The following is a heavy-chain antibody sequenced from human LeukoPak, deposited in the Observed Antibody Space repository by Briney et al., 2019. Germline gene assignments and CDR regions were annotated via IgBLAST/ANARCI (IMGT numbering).Heavy chain of an antibody. D-gene: IGHD2-15*01. CDR2: IYYSGST. Sequence: SQTLSLTCTVSGGSISSGGYYWSWIRQHPGKGLEWIGYIYYSGSTYYNPSLKSRVTISVDTSKNQFSLKLSSVTAADTAVYYCARGPNCSGGSCHGPLGYWGQGTLVTVSS. CDR1: GGSISSGGYY. CDR3: ARGPNCSGGSCHGPLGY. J-gene: IGHJ4*02. V-gene: IGHV4-31*03.